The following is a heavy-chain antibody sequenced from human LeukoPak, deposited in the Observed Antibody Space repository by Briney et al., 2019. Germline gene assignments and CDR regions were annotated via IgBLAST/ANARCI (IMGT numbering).Heavy chain of an antibody. CDR2: INWNGGST. CDR3: ARALWPDYYYYMDV. J-gene: IGHJ6*03. V-gene: IGHV3-20*04. Sequence: PGGSLRLSCAASGFTFDDYGMSWVCQAPGKGLEWVSGINWNGGSTGYADSVKGRFTISRDNAKNSLYLQMNSLRAEDTALYYCARALWPDYYYYMDVWGKGTTVTVSS. D-gene: IGHD3-10*01. CDR1: GFTFDDYG.